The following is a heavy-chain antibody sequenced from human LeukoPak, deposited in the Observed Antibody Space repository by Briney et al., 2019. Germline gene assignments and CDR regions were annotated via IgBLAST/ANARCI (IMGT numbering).Heavy chain of an antibody. J-gene: IGHJ6*02. CDR1: GGSISSGGYS. V-gene: IGHV4-30-2*01. D-gene: IGHD2-2*02. CDR2: IYHSGST. Sequence: SQTLSLTCAVSGGSISSGGYSWSWIRQPPGKGLEWIGYIYHSGSTYYNLSLKSRVTISVDKSKNQFSLKLSSVTAADTAVYYCAREKYCSSTSCYTGDYYGMDVWGQGTTVTVSS. CDR3: AREKYCSSTSCYTGDYYGMDV.